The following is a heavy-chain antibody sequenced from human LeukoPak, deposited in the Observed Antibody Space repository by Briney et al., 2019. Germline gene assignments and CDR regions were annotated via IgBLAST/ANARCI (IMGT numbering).Heavy chain of an antibody. CDR2: INSDGSST. Sequence: GSLRLSCAASGFTFSSYWMHWVRQAPGKGLVWVSRINSDGSSTSYADSVKGRFTISRDNAKNTLYLQMNSLRAEDTAVYYCARGPSYCSGGSCYYGSNWFDPWGQGTLVTVSS. CDR3: ARGPSYCSGGSCYYGSNWFDP. V-gene: IGHV3-74*01. CDR1: GFTFSSYW. J-gene: IGHJ5*02. D-gene: IGHD2-15*01.